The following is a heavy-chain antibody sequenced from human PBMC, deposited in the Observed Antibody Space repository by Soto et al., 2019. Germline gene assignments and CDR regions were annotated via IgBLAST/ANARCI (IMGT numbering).Heavy chain of an antibody. CDR1: GGTFSSHV. V-gene: IGHV1-69*01. CDR2: FMPIIGTA. CDR3: ARDLEFRDGNISHLDY. J-gene: IGHJ4*02. D-gene: IGHD3-10*01. Sequence: QVHLVQSGAEVKKPGSSVKVSCKASGGTFSSHVFNWVRQAPGQGLEWMGGFMPIIGTANYAQKCQGRLAITADESTSTAYMELSSLRSEDTAVYYCARDLEFRDGNISHLDYGGQGTLVTVSS.